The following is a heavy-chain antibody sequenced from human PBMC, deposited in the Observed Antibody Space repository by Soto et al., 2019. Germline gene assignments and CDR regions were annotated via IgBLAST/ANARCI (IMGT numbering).Heavy chain of an antibody. J-gene: IGHJ4*02. CDR3: PTVVTIVRGATNQGLET. CDR2: IYPGDSDT. Sequence: PGDSLKISCECCGFRFTPNLSVFVLRLPGKGLEWMRMIYPGDSDTRYSPSLQRQVTISADKSISTTYLQWSSLNASDSDMYYCPTVVTIVRGATNQGLETWGQRPLV. CDR1: GFRFTPNL. V-gene: IGHV5-51*01. D-gene: IGHD3-10*01.